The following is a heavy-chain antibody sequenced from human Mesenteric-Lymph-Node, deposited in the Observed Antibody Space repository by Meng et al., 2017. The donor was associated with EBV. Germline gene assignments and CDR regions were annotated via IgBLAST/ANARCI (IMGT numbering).Heavy chain of an antibody. CDR3: ARGTTVLPYFDL. Sequence: VQLVESGGGLFQRGASLRLSCAASGFTVSGHYMNWVRQAPGKGLEWVSGIYSSGGTYYPDSMEGRFTISRDQSKNTLYLQVNSLRAEDTAKYYCARGTTVLPYFDLWGQGTLVTVSS. CDR2: IYSSGGT. D-gene: IGHD4-17*01. CDR1: GFTVSGHY. J-gene: IGHJ4*02. V-gene: IGHV3-53*01.